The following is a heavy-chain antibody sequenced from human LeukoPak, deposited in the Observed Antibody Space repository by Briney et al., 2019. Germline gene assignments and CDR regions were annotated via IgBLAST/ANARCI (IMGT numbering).Heavy chain of an antibody. Sequence: GGSLRLPCAASGFTVSSNYMSWVRQAPGKGLEWVSVIYSGGSTYYADSVKGRFTISRHNSKNTLYLQMNSLRAEDTAVYYCARDHVDGGNSDGGWFDPWGQGTLVTVSS. D-gene: IGHD4-23*01. V-gene: IGHV3-53*04. CDR3: ARDHVDGGNSDGGWFDP. CDR1: GFTVSSNY. J-gene: IGHJ5*02. CDR2: IYSGGST.